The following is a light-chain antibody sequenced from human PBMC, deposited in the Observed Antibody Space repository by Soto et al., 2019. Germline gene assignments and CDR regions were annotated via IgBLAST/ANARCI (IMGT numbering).Light chain of an antibody. J-gene: IGLJ2*01. CDR3: CSYAGSSAVV. CDR2: KVS. CDR1: SSDGGSYNL. Sequence: QSVLTQPASVSGSPGQSITISCTGTSSDGGSYNLVSWYQPHPGKAPKLMIYKVSKRSSGVSNRFSGSKSGNTASLTISGLQAEDEADYYCCSYAGSSAVVFGGGTKVTVL. V-gene: IGLV2-23*02.